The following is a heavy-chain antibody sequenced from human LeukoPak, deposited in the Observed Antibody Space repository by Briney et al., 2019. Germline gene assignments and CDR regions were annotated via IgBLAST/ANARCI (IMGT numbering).Heavy chain of an antibody. CDR2: VSGGASST. CDR3: APKGWSMDV. Sequence: PGGSLRLSCAASGFTFSSYAMSWVRQAPGKGLEWVSVVSGGASSTYYADSAKGRFTISRDNSKNTVYLQMNSLRAEDTAVYYCAPKGWSMDVWGQGTTVTVSS. J-gene: IGHJ6*02. V-gene: IGHV3-23*01. D-gene: IGHD2-15*01. CDR1: GFTFSSYA.